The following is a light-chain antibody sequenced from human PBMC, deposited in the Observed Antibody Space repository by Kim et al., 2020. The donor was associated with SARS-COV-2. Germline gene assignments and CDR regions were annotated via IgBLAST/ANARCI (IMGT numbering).Light chain of an antibody. Sequence: GQSITISCPGTSSDVGGYNDVSWYQHHPGKAPKLMIYDVSTRPSGVSNRFSGSKSGNTASLTISGLQAEDEADYYCSSYTSSSTRVFGGGTQLTFL. CDR1: SSDVGGYND. J-gene: IGLJ3*02. V-gene: IGLV2-14*03. CDR3: SSYTSSSTRV. CDR2: DVS.